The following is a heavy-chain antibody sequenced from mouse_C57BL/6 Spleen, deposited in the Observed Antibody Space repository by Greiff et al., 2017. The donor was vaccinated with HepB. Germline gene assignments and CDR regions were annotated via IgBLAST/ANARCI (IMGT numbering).Heavy chain of an antibody. V-gene: IGHV5-17*01. CDR3: AGWGSYDAMDY. D-gene: IGHD1-1*02. CDR2: ISSGSSTI. CDR1: GFTFSDYG. Sequence: EVKLMESGGGLVKPGGSLKLSCAASGFTFSDYGMHWVRQAPEKGLEWVAYISSGSSTIYYADTVKGRFTISRDNAKNTLFLQMTSLRSEDTAMYYCAGWGSYDAMDYWGQGTSVTVSS. J-gene: IGHJ4*01.